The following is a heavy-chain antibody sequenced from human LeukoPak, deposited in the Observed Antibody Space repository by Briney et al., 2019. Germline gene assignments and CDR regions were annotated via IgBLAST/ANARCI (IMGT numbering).Heavy chain of an antibody. CDR3: VRGPYGASISNWFDP. V-gene: IGHV4-4*02. CDR1: GGSINSNYW. J-gene: IGHJ5*02. Sequence: SGTLSLTCAVSGGSINSNYWWIWVRQPPEKGLEWIGEIYHSGSTNYNPSLKSRVTISVDKSKNQFSLKLSSVTAADTAVYYCVRGPYGASISNWFDPWGQGLLVTVSS. D-gene: IGHD4/OR15-4a*01. CDR2: IYHSGST.